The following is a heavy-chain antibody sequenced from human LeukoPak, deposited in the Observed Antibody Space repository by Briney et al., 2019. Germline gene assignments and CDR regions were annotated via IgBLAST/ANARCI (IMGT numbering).Heavy chain of an antibody. V-gene: IGHV3-23*01. CDR1: GFTFSSYA. J-gene: IGHJ4*02. Sequence: GGSLRLSCAASGFTFSSYAMSWVRQAPGKGLEWVSAISGRGGSTYYADSVKGRFTISRDNSKNTLYLQMNSLRAEDTAVYYCAKDLGSYGYRTAPDYWGQGTLVTVSS. D-gene: IGHD5-18*01. CDR2: ISGRGGST. CDR3: AKDLGSYGYRTAPDY.